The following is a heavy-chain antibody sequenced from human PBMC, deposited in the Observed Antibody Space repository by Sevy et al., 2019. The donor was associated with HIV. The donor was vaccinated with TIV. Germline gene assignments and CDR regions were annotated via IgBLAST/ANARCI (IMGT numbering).Heavy chain of an antibody. CDR2: FSSSGGNT. V-gene: IGHV3-23*01. D-gene: IGHD4-17*01. Sequence: GGSLRLSCAASGFTFSSYAMSWVRQAPGKGLEWVSVFSSSGGNTYYADSVKGRFTISRDNSKNTLYLQMNSLRAEDTAVYYCAKDRRYGDICLFDYWCQGTLVTVSS. J-gene: IGHJ4*02. CDR1: GFTFSSYA. CDR3: AKDRRYGDICLFDY.